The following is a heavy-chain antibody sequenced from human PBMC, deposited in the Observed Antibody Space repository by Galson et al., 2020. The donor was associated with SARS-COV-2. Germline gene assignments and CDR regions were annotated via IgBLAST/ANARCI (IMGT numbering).Heavy chain of an antibody. CDR3: TRRAYYDSSGRTSYWYFDL. Sequence: KIGESLKISCKGSGYSFNDYWIAWVRQMPGKGLEWMGIIFPGDSDTRYSPSFQGQVTISADKSISTAYLQWSGLKASDTAMYYCTRRAYYDSSGRTSYWYFDLWGRGTLVAVSS. V-gene: IGHV5-51*01. CDR1: GYSFNDYW. CDR2: IFPGDSDT. D-gene: IGHD3-22*01. J-gene: IGHJ2*01.